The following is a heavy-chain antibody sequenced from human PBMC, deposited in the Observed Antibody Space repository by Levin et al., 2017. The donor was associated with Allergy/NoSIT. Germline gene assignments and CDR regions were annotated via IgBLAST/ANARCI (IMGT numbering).Heavy chain of an antibody. CDR3: ARGAVNYDFWSGYFFY. CDR2: IIPIFGTA. D-gene: IGHD3-3*01. V-gene: IGHV1-69*06. CDR1: GGTFSSYA. J-gene: IGHJ4*02. Sequence: SVKVSCKASGGTFSSYAISWVRQAPGQGLEWMGGIIPIFGTANYAQKFQGRVTITADKSTSTAYMELSSLRSEDTAVYYCARGAVNYDFWSGYFFYWGQGTLVTVSS.